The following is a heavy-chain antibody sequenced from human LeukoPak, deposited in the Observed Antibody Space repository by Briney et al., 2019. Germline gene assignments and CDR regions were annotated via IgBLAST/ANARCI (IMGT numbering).Heavy chain of an antibody. CDR2: INPSGGST. V-gene: IGHV1-46*01. J-gene: IGHJ6*03. CDR1: GYTFTSYY. D-gene: IGHD3-3*01. Sequence: ASVKASCKASGYTFTSYYMHWVRQAPGQGLECMGIINPSGGSTSYAQKFQGRVTMTRDMSTSTVYMELSSLRSEDTAVYYCARGLDLRFLEWLPTDYYYMDVWGKGTTVTVSS. CDR3: ARGLDLRFLEWLPTDYYYMDV.